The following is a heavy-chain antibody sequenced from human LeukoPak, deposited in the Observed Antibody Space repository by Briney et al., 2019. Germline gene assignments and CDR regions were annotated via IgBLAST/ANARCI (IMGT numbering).Heavy chain of an antibody. V-gene: IGHV3-7*01. CDR3: ARDLYVWGSYRSYYFDY. D-gene: IGHD3-16*02. Sequence: RGSLRLSCAASGFTFSSYWMSWVRQAPGKGLKWVANIKQDGSEKYYVDSVKGRFTISRDNAKNSLYLQMNSLRAEDTAVYYCARDLYVWGSYRSYYFDYWGQGTLVTVSS. J-gene: IGHJ4*02. CDR2: IKQDGSEK. CDR1: GFTFSSYW.